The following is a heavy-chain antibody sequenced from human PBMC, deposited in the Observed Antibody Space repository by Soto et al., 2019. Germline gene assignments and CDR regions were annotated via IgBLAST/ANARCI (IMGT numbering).Heavy chain of an antibody. CDR3: AREEADAFDI. V-gene: IGHV4-59*01. Sequence: QVQLQESGPGLVKPSETLSLTCTVSGGSISSYYWSCIRQPPGKGLEWIGYIYYSGSTNYNPSLKSRVTISVDTSKNQFSLKLSSVTAADTAVYYCAREEADAFDIWGQGTMVTVSS. CDR1: GGSISSYY. J-gene: IGHJ3*02. CDR2: IYYSGST.